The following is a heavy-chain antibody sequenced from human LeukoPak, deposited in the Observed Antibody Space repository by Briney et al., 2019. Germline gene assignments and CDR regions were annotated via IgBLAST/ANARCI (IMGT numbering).Heavy chain of an antibody. D-gene: IGHD5-12*01. Sequence: GGSLRLSCAASGFTFSQYAMSWVRQTPGKGLEWVSTISGSGVSTYYADSVKGRFTISRDNSKNTLYLQMNSLRAEGTAIYYCAKDFRGYDNNFDQRGQGTLVTVSS. CDR3: AKDFRGYDNNFDQ. CDR1: GFTFSQYA. V-gene: IGHV3-23*01. CDR2: ISGSGVST. J-gene: IGHJ4*02.